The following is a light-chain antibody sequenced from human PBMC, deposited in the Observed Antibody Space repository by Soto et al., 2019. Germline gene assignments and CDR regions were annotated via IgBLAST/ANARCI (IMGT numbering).Light chain of an antibody. J-gene: IGKJ2*01. CDR2: AAS. CDR3: QQSYSTPPYT. V-gene: IGKV1-39*01. Sequence: DIQMTQSPSSLSASVGDGVTITCRASQSISSYLNWYQQKPGKAPKLLMYAASSLQSGVPSRFSGSGSGTDFTLTISSLQPEDFATYYCQQSYSTPPYTFGQGTKLEIK. CDR1: QSISSY.